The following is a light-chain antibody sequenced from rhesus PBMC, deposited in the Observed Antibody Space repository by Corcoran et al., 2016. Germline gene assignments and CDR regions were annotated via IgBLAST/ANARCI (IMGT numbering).Light chain of an antibody. J-gene: IGLJ1*01. CDR2: EVN. CDR1: SIDIGGYNR. V-gene: IGLV2-13*03. Sequence: QAAPTQSPSVSGSPGQSVIISCTGTSIDIGGYNRVSWFQQHPGKAPKLIIYEVNKRPSGVSDRFSGSKSGNVASLTISGLQAEDEADYYCSSYASSSIFIFGTGTGLTVV. CDR3: SSYASSSIFI.